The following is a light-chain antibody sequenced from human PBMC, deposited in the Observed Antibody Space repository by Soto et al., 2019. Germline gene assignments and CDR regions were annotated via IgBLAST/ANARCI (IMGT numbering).Light chain of an antibody. CDR1: SSDVGAYNC. Sequence: QSVLTQPRSVSGSPGKSVTISCTGTSSDVGAYNCVSWYQQHPGKAPKLMIYDVSKRPSGVPDRFSGSKSGNTASLTISGLQAEDEADYYCCSYAGSYTHVVFGGGTKVTVL. CDR3: CSYAGSYTHVV. J-gene: IGLJ2*01. CDR2: DVS. V-gene: IGLV2-11*01.